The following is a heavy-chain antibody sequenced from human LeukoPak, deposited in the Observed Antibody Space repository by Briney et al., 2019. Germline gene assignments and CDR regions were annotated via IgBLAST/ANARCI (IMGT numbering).Heavy chain of an antibody. CDR1: GYTFTSYG. Sequence: ASVKVSCKASGYTFTSYGISWVRQAPGQGLEWMGWISAYNGNTNYAQKLQGRVTMTTDTSTSTAYMELRSLRSDDTAVYYCARVKVATLSSYYYYYHMDVWGKGTTVTVSS. CDR2: ISAYNGNT. V-gene: IGHV1-18*01. CDR3: ARVKVATLSSYYYYYHMDV. J-gene: IGHJ6*03. D-gene: IGHD5-12*01.